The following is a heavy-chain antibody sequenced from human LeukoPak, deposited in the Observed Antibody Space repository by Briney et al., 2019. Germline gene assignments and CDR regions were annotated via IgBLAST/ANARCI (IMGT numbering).Heavy chain of an antibody. CDR1: GFTFDDYA. J-gene: IGHJ3*01. CDR2: ISWNSGSI. V-gene: IGHV3-9*01. D-gene: IGHD6-13*01. CDR3: AKGLSYDVAAAGTY. Sequence: PGGSLRLSCAASGFTFDDYAMHWVRQAPGKGLEWVSGISWNSGSIGYADSVKGRFTISRDNAKNSLYLQMNSLRAEDTALYYSAKGLSYDVAAAGTYWGQGTMVTVSS.